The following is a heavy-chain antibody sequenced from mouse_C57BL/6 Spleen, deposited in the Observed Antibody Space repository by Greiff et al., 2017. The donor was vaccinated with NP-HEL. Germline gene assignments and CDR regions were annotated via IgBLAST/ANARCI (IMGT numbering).Heavy chain of an antibody. Sequence: QVQLKESGPELVKPGASVKISCKASGYSFTSYYIHWVKQRPGQGLEWIGWIYPGSGNTKYNEKFKGKATLTADTSSSTAYMQLSSLTSEDSAVYYCARKFITTVPYLDYWGQGTSLTVSS. CDR3: ARKFITTVPYLDY. V-gene: IGHV1-66*01. CDR2: IYPGSGNT. D-gene: IGHD1-1*01. CDR1: GYSFTSYY. J-gene: IGHJ2*02.